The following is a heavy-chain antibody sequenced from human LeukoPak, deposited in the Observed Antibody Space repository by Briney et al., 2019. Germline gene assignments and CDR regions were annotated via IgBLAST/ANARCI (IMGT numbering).Heavy chain of an antibody. CDR3: AKEPSSSGYFDY. CDR2: ISGSGGST. D-gene: IGHD6-6*01. CDR1: GFTYSSYA. J-gene: IGHJ4*02. Sequence: PGGSLRLSCGASGFTYSSYAMSWVRQAPGKGLEWVSAISGSGGSTYYADSVKGRFTISRDNSKNTLYLQMNSLRAEDTAVYYCAKEPSSSGYFDYWGQGTLVTVSS. V-gene: IGHV3-23*01.